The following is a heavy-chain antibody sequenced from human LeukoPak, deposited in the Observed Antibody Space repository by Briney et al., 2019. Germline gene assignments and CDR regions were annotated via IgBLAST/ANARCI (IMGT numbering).Heavy chain of an antibody. J-gene: IGHJ4*02. CDR3: AKVTGDSSGYWDY. Sequence: GGSLRLSCAASGFTFSNSDMHWVRQAAGKGLEWVSAIGTVGDTYYPDSVKGRFTISRENAKNSLYLQMNSLRAEDTAVYYCAKVTGDSSGYWDYWGQGTLVTVSS. D-gene: IGHD3-22*01. V-gene: IGHV3-13*01. CDR2: IGTVGDT. CDR1: GFTFSNSD.